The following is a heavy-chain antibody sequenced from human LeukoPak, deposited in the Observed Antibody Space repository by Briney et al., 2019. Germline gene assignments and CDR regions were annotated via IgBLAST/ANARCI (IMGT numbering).Heavy chain of an antibody. J-gene: IGHJ6*02. CDR3: ARDQDAAMGRRELLYFHYYYVMAV. Sequence: GGSLRLSCAASGFTFSSYSMNCVRPAPEKGREWVSSISSSSSYIYYADAVEGRITIPRDNAKNSLYLQMNSLRAEDTAVYYCARDQDAAMGRRELLYFHYYYVMAVWGQGTTVTVSS. CDR2: ISSSSSYI. D-gene: IGHD1-26*01. CDR1: GFTFSSYS. V-gene: IGHV3-21*01.